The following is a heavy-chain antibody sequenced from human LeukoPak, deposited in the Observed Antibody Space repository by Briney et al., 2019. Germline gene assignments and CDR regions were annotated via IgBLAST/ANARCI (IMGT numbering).Heavy chain of an antibody. V-gene: IGHV4-34*01. CDR3: ARGWNYYDSNFDY. CDR2: INHSGST. Sequence: PSETLSLTCAVYGGSFSGYYWSWIRQPPGKGLEWIGEINHSGSTNYNPSLKSRVTISVDTSKNQFSLKLSSVTAADTAVYYCARGWNYYDSNFDYWGQGTLVTVSS. CDR1: GGSFSGYY. D-gene: IGHD3-22*01. J-gene: IGHJ4*02.